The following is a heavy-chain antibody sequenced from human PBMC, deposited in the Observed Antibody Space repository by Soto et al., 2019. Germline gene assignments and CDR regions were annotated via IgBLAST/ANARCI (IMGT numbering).Heavy chain of an antibody. CDR2: IYYSGTT. J-gene: IGHJ5*02. D-gene: IGHD2-2*01. V-gene: IGHV4-59*08. CDR3: ARRICTSTSCYVPEGNWFDP. Sequence: QVQLQESGPGLVKPSETLSLTCTVSGGSISSYSWNWIRQPPGKGLEWIGYIYYSGTTNYNPSLKRRVTISVATSKNQFSLKLSSVTAADTAVYFCARRICTSTSCYVPEGNWFDPWGQGTLVTVSS. CDR1: GGSISSYS.